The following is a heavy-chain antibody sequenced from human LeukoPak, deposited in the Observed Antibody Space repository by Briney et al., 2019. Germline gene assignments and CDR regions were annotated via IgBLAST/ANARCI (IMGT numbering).Heavy chain of an antibody. CDR3: AKRTTPADRYFQH. V-gene: IGHV3-23*01. Sequence: GGSLRLSCAASGFTFGSYALSWVRQAPGKGQEWVSTIGTSAGSTYYADSVKGRFTISRDNSKNTVYLQMNSLRADDTAVYYCAKRTTPADRYFQHWGQGTLVSVSS. CDR1: GFTFGSYA. J-gene: IGHJ1*01. CDR2: IGTSAGST. D-gene: IGHD1/OR15-1a*01.